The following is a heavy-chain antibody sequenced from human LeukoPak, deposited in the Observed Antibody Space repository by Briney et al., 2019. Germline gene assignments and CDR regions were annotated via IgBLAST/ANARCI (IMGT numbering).Heavy chain of an antibody. CDR3: ARDPTMDWYFDL. V-gene: IGHV4-39*07. J-gene: IGHJ2*01. CDR1: GGSISSSSYY. Sequence: SETLSLTCTVSGGSISSSSYYWGWIRQPPGKGLEWIGSVFYSGSTYYNPSLKSRVTISVDTSKNQFSLKLSSVTAADTAVYYCARDPTMDWYFDLWGRGTLVTVSS. CDR2: VFYSGST. D-gene: IGHD4/OR15-4a*01.